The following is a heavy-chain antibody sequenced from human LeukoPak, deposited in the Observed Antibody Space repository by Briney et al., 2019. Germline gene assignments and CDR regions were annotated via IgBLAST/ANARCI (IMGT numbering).Heavy chain of an antibody. CDR2: IYPGDSDT. CDR1: EYSFTSYC. V-gene: IGHV5-51*01. Sequence: TSGESLKISCKGSEYSFTSYCIGWVRQMPGKGLEWMGIIYPGDSDTRYSPSFQGQVTISADRSISTAYLQWSSLKASDTAMYYCARQADYYDSRHIDYWGQGTLVTVSS. D-gene: IGHD3-22*01. CDR3: ARQADYYDSRHIDY. J-gene: IGHJ4*02.